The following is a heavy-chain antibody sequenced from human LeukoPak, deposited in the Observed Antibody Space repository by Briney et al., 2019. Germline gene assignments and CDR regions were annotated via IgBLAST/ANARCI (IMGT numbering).Heavy chain of an antibody. V-gene: IGHV3-21*01. CDR1: GFTFSSYS. Sequence: GGSLRLSCAASGFTFSSYSVNWVRQAPGKGLEWVSSISSSSSYIYYADSVKGRFTISRDNAKNSLYLQMNSLRAEDTAVYYCARVSLLRAWPSLDYWGQGTLVTVSS. CDR2: ISSSSSYI. CDR3: ARVSLLRAWPSLDY. J-gene: IGHJ4*02. D-gene: IGHD5-12*01.